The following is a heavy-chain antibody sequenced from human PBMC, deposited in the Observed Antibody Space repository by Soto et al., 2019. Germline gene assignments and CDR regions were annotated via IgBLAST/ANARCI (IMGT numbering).Heavy chain of an antibody. Sequence: QVQLQQRGAGLLKPSETLSLTCAVDSGSFSTYYCSWTRQPPGKGLEWIGEIHPSGDTDYNPSLSNRVTISLATSKNQFSLKSTSVTAADTAVYFCSRGRDPHEGGRTWGQGTLVTVSS. CDR1: SGSFSTYY. J-gene: IGHJ5*02. V-gene: IGHV4-34*02. CDR3: SRGRDPHEGGRT. D-gene: IGHD3-16*01. CDR2: IHPSGDT.